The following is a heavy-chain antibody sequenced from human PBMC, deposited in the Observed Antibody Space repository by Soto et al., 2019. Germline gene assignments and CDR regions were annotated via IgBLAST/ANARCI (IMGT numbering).Heavy chain of an antibody. D-gene: IGHD6-13*01. CDR1: GFIFDDFT. CDR2: IIWDGRIA. V-gene: IGHV3-43*01. Sequence: EVQLVESGGTVIQVGGSLRLSCAASGFIFDDFTMHWVRLVPGKGLQWVSYIIWDGRIAMYADSVKGRFTISRDNTNNHLYLQMNSLRSDDTTLYYCAKDEGAAVESPGDWGHGTLVTVSS. CDR3: AKDEGAAVESPGD. J-gene: IGHJ4*01.